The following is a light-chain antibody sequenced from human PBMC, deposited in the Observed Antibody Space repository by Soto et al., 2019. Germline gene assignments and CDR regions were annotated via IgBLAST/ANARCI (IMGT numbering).Light chain of an antibody. J-gene: IGLJ2*01. Sequence: QSVLTQPASVSGSPGQSITISCTGTSSDVGDYNYVSWYLQHPGKAPKLIIYGVTNRPSGISNRFSGSKSGNTASLTISGLQAEDEGDYYCSSYTGTNTLVFGGGTTLTVL. V-gene: IGLV2-14*01. CDR1: SSDVGDYNY. CDR3: SSYTGTNTLV. CDR2: GVT.